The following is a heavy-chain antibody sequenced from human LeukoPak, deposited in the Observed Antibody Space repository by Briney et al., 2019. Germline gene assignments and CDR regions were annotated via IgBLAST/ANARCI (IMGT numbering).Heavy chain of an antibody. CDR3: ARTSRSGGSYYMDV. CDR2: MNPNSGNT. J-gene: IGHJ6*03. V-gene: IGHV1-8*03. CDR1: GYTFTSYD. Sequence: ASVKVSCKASGYTFTSYDINWVRQATGQGLEWMGWMNPNSGNTGYAQKFQGRVTITRNTSISTAYMELSSLRSEDTAVYYCARTSRSGGSYYMDVWGKGTTVTVSS. D-gene: IGHD6-6*01.